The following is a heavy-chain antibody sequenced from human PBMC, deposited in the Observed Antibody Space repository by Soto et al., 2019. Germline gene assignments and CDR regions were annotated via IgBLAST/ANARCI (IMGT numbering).Heavy chain of an antibody. CDR1: GFTFSSYG. V-gene: IGHV3-30*18. Sequence: QVQLVESGGGVVQPGRSLRLSCAASGFTFSSYGMHWVRQAPGKGLEWVAVISYDGSNKYYADSVKGRFTISRDNSKNTLYLQMNSLRAEDTAVYYCAKDSLRYCSGGSCPNGAFDIWGQGTMVTVSS. D-gene: IGHD2-15*01. CDR3: AKDSLRYCSGGSCPNGAFDI. CDR2: ISYDGSNK. J-gene: IGHJ3*02.